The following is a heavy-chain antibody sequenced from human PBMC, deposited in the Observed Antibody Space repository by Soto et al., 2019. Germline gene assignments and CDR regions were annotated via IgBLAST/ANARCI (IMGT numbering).Heavy chain of an antibody. CDR2: ISSSGSTI. D-gene: IGHD2-2*01. J-gene: IGHJ5*02. CDR1: GFTFSDYY. CDR3: SKDNTINWFDP. Sequence: QVQLVESGGGLVKPGGSLRLSCAASGFTFSDYYMSWIRQAPGKGLEWVSYISSSGSTIYYADSVKGRFTISRDNAKNSLDPQKDSLRGEDTGGDYCSKDNTINWFDPWGQGTLVTVSS. V-gene: IGHV3-11*01.